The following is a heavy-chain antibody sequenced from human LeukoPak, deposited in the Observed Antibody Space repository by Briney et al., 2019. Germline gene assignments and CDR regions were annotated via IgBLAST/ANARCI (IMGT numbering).Heavy chain of an antibody. CDR1: GFIFSNYG. V-gene: IGHV3-23*01. Sequence: SGGSLRLSCAASGFIFSNYGLIWVRQAPGKGLEWVSAISNDGGGTQYADFVEGRFTISRDNSKNTLFLQMSSLRAEDTALYYCAKGSSGYFADLWGQGTLVTVSS. CDR2: ISNDGGGT. D-gene: IGHD3-22*01. CDR3: AKGSSGYFADL. J-gene: IGHJ5*02.